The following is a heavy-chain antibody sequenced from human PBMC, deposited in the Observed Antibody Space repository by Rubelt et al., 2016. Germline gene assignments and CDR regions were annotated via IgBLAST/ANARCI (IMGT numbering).Heavy chain of an antibody. CDR2: IYYSGST. CDR3: ARGPYSGYDIDY. J-gene: IGHJ4*02. D-gene: IGHD5-12*01. V-gene: IGHV4-39*07. Sequence: QLQLQESGPGLVKPSETLSLTCTVSGGSISSSSYYWGWIRQPPGKGLEWIGSIYYSGSTYYNPSLKGRVTISVDTAKDQFSLKRSSVTAADTAVYYCARGPYSGYDIDYWGQGTLVTVSS. CDR1: GGSISSSSYY.